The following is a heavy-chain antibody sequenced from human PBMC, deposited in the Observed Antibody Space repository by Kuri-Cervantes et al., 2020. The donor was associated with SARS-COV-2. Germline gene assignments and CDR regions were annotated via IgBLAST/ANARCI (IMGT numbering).Heavy chain of an antibody. V-gene: IGHV3-30*03. J-gene: IGHJ6*03. CDR2: ISYDGSNK. CDR3: ARLLKSRTTVTTSVYWYYYYMDV. Sequence: GGSLRLSCAASGFTFSSYGMHWVRQAPDKGLEWVAVISYDGSNKYYADSVKGRFTISRDNSKNTLYLQMNSLRAEDTAVYYCARLLKSRTTVTTSVYWYYYYMDVWGKGTTVTVSS. D-gene: IGHD4-17*01. CDR1: GFTFSSYG.